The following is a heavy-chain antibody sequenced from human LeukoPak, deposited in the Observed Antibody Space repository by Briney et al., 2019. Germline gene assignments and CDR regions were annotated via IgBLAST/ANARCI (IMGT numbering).Heavy chain of an antibody. D-gene: IGHD3-22*01. CDR2: IYSGGST. CDR3: ARDRGSSGFFDY. V-gene: IGHV3-53*01. J-gene: IGHJ4*02. CDR1: GFIVSSNY. Sequence: GGSLRLSCAASGFIVSSNYMSWVRQAPGKGLEWVSVIYSGGSTYYADSVKGRFTISRDNSKNTLYLQMNSLRAEDTAVYYCARDRGSSGFFDYWGQGTLVTVSS.